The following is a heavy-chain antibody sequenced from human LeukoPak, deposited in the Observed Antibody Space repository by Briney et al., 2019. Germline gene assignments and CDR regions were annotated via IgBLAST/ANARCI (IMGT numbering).Heavy chain of an antibody. CDR3: AREYYDILTGYYKDY. Sequence: GGSQRLSCAASGFTFSSYWMSWVRQAPGKGLEWVANIKQDGSEKYYVDSVKGRFTISRDNAKNSLYLQMNSLRAEDTAVYYCAREYYDILTGYYKDYWGQGTLVTVSS. CDR1: GFTFSSYW. V-gene: IGHV3-7*01. D-gene: IGHD3-9*01. CDR2: IKQDGSEK. J-gene: IGHJ4*02.